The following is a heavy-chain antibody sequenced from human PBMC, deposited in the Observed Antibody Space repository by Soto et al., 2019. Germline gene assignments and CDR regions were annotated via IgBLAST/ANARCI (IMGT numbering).Heavy chain of an antibody. D-gene: IGHD1-26*01. CDR2: INWNSGSI. Sequence: EVQLVESGGGLVQPGRSLRLSCAASGFTFDDYAMHWVRQVPGKGLEWVSGINWNSGSIGYADSVKGRFATPRDNAKTPLHLQTNSLRAEATAFYYCVKEESIAGYSGHARHWGQGTLVTAPS. CDR1: GFTFDDYA. J-gene: IGHJ1*01. CDR3: VKEESIAGYSGHARH. V-gene: IGHV3-9*01.